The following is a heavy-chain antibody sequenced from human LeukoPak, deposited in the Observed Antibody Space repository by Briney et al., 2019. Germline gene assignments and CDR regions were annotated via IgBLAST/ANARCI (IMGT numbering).Heavy chain of an antibody. V-gene: IGHV3-11*03. D-gene: IGHD1-26*01. CDR1: GFTFSDYY. CDR3: AEGSGSLDY. Sequence: PGGSLRLSCAASGFTFSDYYMSWIRQAPGKGLEWVSYISTTSSFTKYADSVKGRFTISRDNAKNSLYLQMNSLRAEDTAVYYCAEGSGSLDYWGQGTLVTVSS. CDR2: ISTTSSFT. J-gene: IGHJ4*02.